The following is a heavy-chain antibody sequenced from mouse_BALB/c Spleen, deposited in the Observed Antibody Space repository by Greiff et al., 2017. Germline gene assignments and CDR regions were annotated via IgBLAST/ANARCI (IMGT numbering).Heavy chain of an antibody. CDR3: ARYNDYDVPYAMDY. J-gene: IGHJ4*01. V-gene: IGHV3-8*02. D-gene: IGHD2-4*01. CDR2: ISYSGST. CDR1: GDSITSGY. Sequence: VQLKESGPSLVKPSQTLSLTCSVTGDSITSGYWTWIRKFPGNKLEYMGYISYSGSTYYNPSLKSRISITRDTSKNQYYLQLNSVTTEDTATYYCARYNDYDVPYAMDYWGQGTSVTVSA.